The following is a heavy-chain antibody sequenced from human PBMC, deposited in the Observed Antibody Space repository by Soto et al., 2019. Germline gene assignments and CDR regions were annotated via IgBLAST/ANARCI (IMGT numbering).Heavy chain of an antibody. CDR3: ARIAVAGAFDI. D-gene: IGHD6-19*01. Sequence: QVQLQESGPGLVKPSGTLSLTCAVSGGSISSSNLWSWVRHPPGKGLEWIGEIYHSGSTNYNPSLKSRVTRSVDKSTNQFSLKLSSVTAADTAVYYCARIAVAGAFDIWGQGTMVTVSS. CDR2: IYHSGST. CDR1: GGSISSSNL. V-gene: IGHV4-4*02. J-gene: IGHJ3*02.